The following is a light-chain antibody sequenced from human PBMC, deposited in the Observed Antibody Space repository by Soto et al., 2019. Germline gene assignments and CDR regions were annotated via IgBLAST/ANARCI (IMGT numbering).Light chain of an antibody. Sequence: QSALTQPASVSGSPGQSITISCTGTSSDVGGYNYVSWYQQHPGQAPKLMIYDVSNRHSGVSNRFSGSRSGNTASLTISGLQAEDEADYYCSSYTSRSTYVFGTGTKLTVL. CDR1: SSDVGGYNY. V-gene: IGLV2-14*01. CDR2: DVS. J-gene: IGLJ1*01. CDR3: SSYTSRSTYV.